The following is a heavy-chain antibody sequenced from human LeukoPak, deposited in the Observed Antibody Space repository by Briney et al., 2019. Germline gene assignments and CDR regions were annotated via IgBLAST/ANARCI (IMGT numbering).Heavy chain of an antibody. D-gene: IGHD3-22*01. CDR1: GGSISSSNW. CDR3: ARGNLYYYDSSGYYFKFDY. J-gene: IGHJ4*02. V-gene: IGHV4-4*02. CDR2: IYHSGST. Sequence: PSGTLSLTCAVSGGSISSSNWWSWVRQPPGKGLEWIGEIYHSGSTNYNPSLKSRVTISVDRSKNQFSLKLSSVTAADTAVYYCARGNLYYYDSSGYYFKFDYWGQGTLVTVSS.